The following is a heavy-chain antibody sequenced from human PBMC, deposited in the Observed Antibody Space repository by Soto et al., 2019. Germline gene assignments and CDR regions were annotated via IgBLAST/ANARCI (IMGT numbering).Heavy chain of an antibody. Sequence: GGSLRLSCAASGFTFSSYAMSWVRQAPGKGLEWVSAISGSGGSTYYADSVKGRFTISRDNSKNTLYLQMDSLRAEDTAVYYCAREREPRYFDWLRTYYFDYWGQGTLVTV. V-gene: IGHV3-23*01. J-gene: IGHJ4*02. CDR2: ISGSGGST. D-gene: IGHD3-9*01. CDR1: GFTFSSYA. CDR3: AREREPRYFDWLRTYYFDY.